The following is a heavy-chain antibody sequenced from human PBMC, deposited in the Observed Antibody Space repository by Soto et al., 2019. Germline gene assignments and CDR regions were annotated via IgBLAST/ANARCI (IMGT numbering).Heavy chain of an antibody. V-gene: IGHV3-30*18. CDR1: GFTFSSYG. J-gene: IGHJ6*03. CDR3: AKLESIAAAGDYYYYMDV. CDR2: ISYDGSNK. Sequence: QVQLVESGGGVVQPGRSLRLSCAASGFTFSSYGMHWVRQAPGKGLEWVAVISYDGSNKYYADSVKGRFTISRDNSKNTLYLQMNSLRAEDTAVYYCAKLESIAAAGDYYYYMDVWGKGTTVTVSS. D-gene: IGHD6-13*01.